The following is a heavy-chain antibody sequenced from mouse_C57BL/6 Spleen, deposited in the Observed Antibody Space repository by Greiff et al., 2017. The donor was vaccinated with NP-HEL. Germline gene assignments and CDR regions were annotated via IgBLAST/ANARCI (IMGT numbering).Heavy chain of an antibody. CDR1: GYTFTSYW. Sequence: QVQLQQPGTELVKPGASVKLSCKASGYTFTSYWMHWVKQRPGQGLEWIGNINPSNGGTNYNEKFKNKATLTVDKSSSTAYMQLSSLTSEDSAVYYCARSFTTVVARGYFDVWGTGTTVTVSS. CDR2: INPSNGGT. V-gene: IGHV1-53*01. J-gene: IGHJ1*03. CDR3: ARSFTTVVARGYFDV. D-gene: IGHD1-1*01.